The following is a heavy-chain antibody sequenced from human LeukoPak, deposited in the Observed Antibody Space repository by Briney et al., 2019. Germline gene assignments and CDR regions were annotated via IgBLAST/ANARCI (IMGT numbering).Heavy chain of an antibody. CDR1: GLTVSSYA. CDR3: ATAVYCSGSSCSLGLTAYYYGMDG. Sequence: PGGSLRLSCAASGLTVSSYAMHWVRQARGKGLEYVAAIGSNGGSTYYANSVKGRFTISSHNSKNTLYLQMGRLSAEHMAVYHCATAVYCSGSSCSLGLTAYYYGMDGGGQGTTVTVSS. CDR2: IGSNGGST. J-gene: IGHJ6*02. D-gene: IGHD2-15*01. V-gene: IGHV3-64*01.